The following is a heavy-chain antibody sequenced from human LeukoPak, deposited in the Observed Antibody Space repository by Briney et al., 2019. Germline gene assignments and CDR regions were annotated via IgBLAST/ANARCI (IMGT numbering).Heavy chain of an antibody. V-gene: IGHV3-7*04. CDR2: IKPDGTQN. CDR3: ARLRPYSSSWYAYYGMDV. CDR1: GFTFSSYW. J-gene: IGHJ6*02. D-gene: IGHD6-13*01. Sequence: GGSLRLSCVASGFTFSSYWMTWVRQAPGKGLEWVANIKPDGTQNYYVDSVKGRFTISRDNAKNSLYLQMNSLRADETAVYYCARLRPYSSSWYAYYGMDVWGQGTTVTVSS.